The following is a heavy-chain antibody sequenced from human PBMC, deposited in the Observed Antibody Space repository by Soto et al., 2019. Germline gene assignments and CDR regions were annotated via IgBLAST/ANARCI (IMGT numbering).Heavy chain of an antibody. D-gene: IGHD1-26*01. V-gene: IGHV3-30*19. J-gene: IGHJ4*02. Sequence: GGSLRLSCAASGFTFSSYAMHWVRQAPGKGLEWVAVISYDGGDKYYADSVKGRFTISRDNSKNTLDLQMNSLRGEDTAVYYCARDTDVVGAAYKFDYWGQGTLVTVSS. CDR3: ARDTDVVGAAYKFDY. CDR2: ISYDGGDK. CDR1: GFTFSSYA.